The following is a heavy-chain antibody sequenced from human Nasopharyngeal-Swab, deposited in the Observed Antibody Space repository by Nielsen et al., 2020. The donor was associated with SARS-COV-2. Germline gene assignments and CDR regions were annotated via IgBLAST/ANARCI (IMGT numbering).Heavy chain of an antibody. D-gene: IGHD4-17*01. V-gene: IGHV4-59*01. CDR2: IYYSGST. CDR3: AREPAYGDYLDY. CDR1: GGSISSYY. J-gene: IGHJ4*02. Sequence: SETLSLTCTVSGGSISSYYWSWIRQPPGKGLEWIRYIYYSGSTNCNPSLKSRVTISVDTSKNQFSLKLSSVTAADTAVYYCAREPAYGDYLDYWGQGTLVTVSS.